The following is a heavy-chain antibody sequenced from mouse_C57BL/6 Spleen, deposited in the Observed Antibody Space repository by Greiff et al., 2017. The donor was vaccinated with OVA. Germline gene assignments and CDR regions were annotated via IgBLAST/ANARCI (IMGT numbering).Heavy chain of an antibody. CDR2: IYWDDDK. CDR1: GFSLSTSGMG. J-gene: IGHJ2*01. D-gene: IGHD1-1*01. Sequence: QVTLKESGPGILQSSQTLSLTCSFSGFSLSTSGMGVSWIRQPSGKGLEWLAHIYWDDDKRYNPSLKSRLTLSKDTSRNQVFLKITSVDTADTATYYCARSRDYSYYGSSSYFDYWGQGTTLTVSS. CDR3: ARSRDYSYYGSSSYFDY. V-gene: IGHV8-12*01.